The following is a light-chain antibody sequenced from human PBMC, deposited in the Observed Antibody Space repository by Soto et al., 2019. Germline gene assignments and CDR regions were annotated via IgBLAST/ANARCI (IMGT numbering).Light chain of an antibody. Sequence: DIHMTQSPSSLSASVGDTVTITCRASQTIRRYLNWYQQKPGQAPKLLIDAASSLQRGVPSRFSGSGSETDFTLAITSMQPEDFATYYCKQTYNIPPVTFGGGTKVEVK. V-gene: IGKV1-39*01. CDR1: QTIRRY. CDR3: KQTYNIPPVT. CDR2: AAS. J-gene: IGKJ4*01.